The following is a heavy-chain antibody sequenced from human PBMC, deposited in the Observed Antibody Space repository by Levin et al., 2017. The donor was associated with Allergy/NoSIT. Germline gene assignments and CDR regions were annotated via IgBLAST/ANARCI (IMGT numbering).Heavy chain of an antibody. J-gene: IGHJ3*02. CDR3: ARDGLYCVIIDCAGDAFDI. D-gene: IGHD2-21*01. V-gene: IGHV3-7*01. CDR2: IKEDGSEK. Sequence: QSGGSLRLSCAASGFTFSSHWMSWVRQAPGKGLEWVANIKEDGSEKYYVDSVKGRFTISRDNAKNALYLQMNSLRAEDTAVYYCARDGLYCVIIDCAGDAFDIWGQGTMVTVSS. CDR1: GFTFSSHW.